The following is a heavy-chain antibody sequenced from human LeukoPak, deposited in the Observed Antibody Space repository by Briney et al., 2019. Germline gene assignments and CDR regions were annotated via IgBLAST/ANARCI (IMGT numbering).Heavy chain of an antibody. CDR2: IYYSGST. V-gene: IGHV4-39*07. D-gene: IGHD1-26*01. CDR3: ARVGADLDY. J-gene: IGHJ4*02. Sequence: SETLSLTCTVSGGSISSSSYYWGWIRQPPGKGLEWIGSIYYSGSTYYNPSLKSRVTISVDRSKNQFSLKLSSVTAADTAVYYCARVGADLDYWGQGTLVTVSS. CDR1: GGSISSSSYY.